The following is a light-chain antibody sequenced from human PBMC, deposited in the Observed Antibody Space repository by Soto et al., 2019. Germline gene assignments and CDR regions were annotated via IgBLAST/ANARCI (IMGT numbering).Light chain of an antibody. J-gene: IGKJ3*01. Sequence: PGERATLSCRASQSVSRNYLAWYQKKPGQAPRLLIYGASSRATGIPDRFSGSGSGTDFALTISSLEPEDFAVYYCQLYGSSPVFAFGPGNEVDLK. CDR2: GAS. V-gene: IGKV3-20*01. CDR1: QSVSRNY. CDR3: QLYGSSPVFA.